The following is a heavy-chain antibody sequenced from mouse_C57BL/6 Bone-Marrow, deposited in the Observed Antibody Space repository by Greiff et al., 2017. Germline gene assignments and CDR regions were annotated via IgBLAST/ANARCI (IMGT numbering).Heavy chain of an antibody. CDR2: IHPNSGST. D-gene: IGHD1-1*01. J-gene: IGHJ1*03. Sequence: QVQLQQPGAELVKPGASVKLSCKASGYTFTSYWMHWVKQRPGQGLEWIGMIHPNSGSTNYNEKFKSKATLTVDKSSSTAYMQLSSLTSEDSAVYYCASYYYGRSTYWYFDVWGTGTTVTVSS. CDR1: GYTFTSYW. V-gene: IGHV1-64*01. CDR3: ASYYYGRSTYWYFDV.